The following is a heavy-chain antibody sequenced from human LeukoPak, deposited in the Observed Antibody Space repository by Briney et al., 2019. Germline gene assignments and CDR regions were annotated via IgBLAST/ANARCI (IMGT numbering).Heavy chain of an antibody. Sequence: GGSLRLSCAASGFTFSSYWMSWVRQAPGKGLEWVANIKQDGSQIYYVGSVKGRFTISRDNAKNSLYLQMNSLRAEDTAVYYCARCPFYYDSSGYHFDYWGQGALVTVSS. J-gene: IGHJ4*02. CDR2: IKQDGSQI. V-gene: IGHV3-7*01. D-gene: IGHD3-22*01. CDR1: GFTFSSYW. CDR3: ARCPFYYDSSGYHFDY.